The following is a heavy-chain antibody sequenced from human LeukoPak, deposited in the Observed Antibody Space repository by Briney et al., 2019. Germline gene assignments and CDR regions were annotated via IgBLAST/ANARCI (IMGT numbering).Heavy chain of an antibody. CDR3: ASVVSPRNAFDI. D-gene: IGHD3-16*01. CDR2: ISYDGSNK. Sequence: GSLRLSCAASGFTFSSYAMHWVRQAPGKGLEWVAVISYDGSNKYYADSVKGRFTISRDNSKNTLYLQMSSLRAEDTAVYYCASVVSPRNAFDIWGQGTMVTVSS. V-gene: IGHV3-30*04. CDR1: GFTFSSYA. J-gene: IGHJ3*02.